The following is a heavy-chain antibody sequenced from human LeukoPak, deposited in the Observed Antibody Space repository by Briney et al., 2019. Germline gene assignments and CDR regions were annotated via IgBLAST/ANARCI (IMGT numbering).Heavy chain of an antibody. Sequence: GASVKVSCKASGYTFTSYGISWVRQAPGEGLEWMGWISAYNGNTNYAQKLQGRVTMTTDTSTSTAYMELRSLRPDDTAVYYCARDGSGSYWIEEYFDYWGQGTLVTVSS. CDR1: GYTFTSYG. D-gene: IGHD1-26*01. CDR3: ARDGSGSYWIEEYFDY. J-gene: IGHJ4*02. CDR2: ISAYNGNT. V-gene: IGHV1-18*01.